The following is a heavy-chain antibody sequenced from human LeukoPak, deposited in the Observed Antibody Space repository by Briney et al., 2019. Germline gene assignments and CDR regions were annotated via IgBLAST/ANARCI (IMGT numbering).Heavy chain of an antibody. J-gene: IGHJ6*02. CDR2: ISAYNGNT. CDR1: GYTFTSYG. CDR3: ARDLLWFGELLEYYYYGMDV. D-gene: IGHD3-10*01. Sequence: GASVKVSCKASGYTFTSYGISWVRQAPGQGLEWMGWISAYNGNTNYAQKLQGRVTMTTDTSTSTAYMELWSLRSDDTAVYYCARDLLWFGELLEYYYYGMDVWGQGTTVTVSS. V-gene: IGHV1-18*01.